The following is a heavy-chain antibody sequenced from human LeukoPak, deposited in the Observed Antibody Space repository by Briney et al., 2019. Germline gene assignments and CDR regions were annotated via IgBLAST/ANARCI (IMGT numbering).Heavy chain of an antibody. V-gene: IGHV3-48*01. J-gene: IGHJ3*02. CDR3: ARDYSGSSGKHAFDI. CDR1: GFTFSSYA. CDR2: ISSSSSTI. D-gene: IGHD6-13*01. Sequence: PGGSLRLSCAASGFTFSSYAMSWVRQAPGKGLEWISYISSSSSTIYYADSVKGRFTISRDNAKNSLYLQMNSLRAEDTAVYYCARDYSGSSGKHAFDIWGQGTMVTVSS.